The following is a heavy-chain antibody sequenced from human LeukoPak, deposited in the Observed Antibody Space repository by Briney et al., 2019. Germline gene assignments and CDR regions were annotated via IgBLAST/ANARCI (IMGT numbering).Heavy chain of an antibody. V-gene: IGHV4-34*01. CDR2: INHSGST. J-gene: IGHJ4*02. D-gene: IGHD5-12*01. CDR3: ARGGEWWLRRPVDY. Sequence: SETLSLTCAVYGGSFSGYYWSWIRQPPGKGLEWIGEINHSGSTNYNPSLKSRVTISVDTSKNQFSLKLSSVTAADTAVYYCARGGEWWLRRPVDYWGQGTLVTASS. CDR1: GGSFSGYY.